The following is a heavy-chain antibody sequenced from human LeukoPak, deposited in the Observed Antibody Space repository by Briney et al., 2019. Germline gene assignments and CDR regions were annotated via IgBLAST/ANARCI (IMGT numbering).Heavy chain of an antibody. CDR2: ISHDGGND. J-gene: IGHJ4*02. Sequence: QPGGSLRLSCAASGLTFRNHAIHWVRQAPGKGLEWVTVISHDGGNDYYRDSVKGRFTISRDNSRNTLYLQMSSLRAEDTGVYYCAKERIVGTTNPCDYWGQGILVTVSS. D-gene: IGHD1-26*01. CDR1: GLTFRNHA. V-gene: IGHV3-30*18. CDR3: AKERIVGTTNPCDY.